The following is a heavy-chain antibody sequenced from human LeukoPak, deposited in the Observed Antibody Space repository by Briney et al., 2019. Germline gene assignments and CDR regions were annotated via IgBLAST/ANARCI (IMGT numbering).Heavy chain of an antibody. V-gene: IGHV3-33*01. CDR2: IWYDGSNM. Sequence: GGSLRLSCAASGFXFSNYGIHWVRQAPGKGLEWLALIWYDGSNMYYADSVRGRFTISRDSSKNALYLQMNSLRAEDTAVYYCARDRGGYFDYWGQGIFVTVSS. D-gene: IGHD3-10*01. CDR3: ARDRGGYFDY. J-gene: IGHJ4*02. CDR1: GFXFSNYG.